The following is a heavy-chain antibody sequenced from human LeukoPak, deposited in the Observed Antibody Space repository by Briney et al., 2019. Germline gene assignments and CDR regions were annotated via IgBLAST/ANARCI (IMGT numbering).Heavy chain of an antibody. CDR1: GDSISSSSSY. Sequence: PSETLSLTCTVSGDSISSSSSYWGWIRQPPGKGLEWIGSIYYSGSTYYNPYLKSRVTISVDTSKNQFSLELSSVTAADTAVYYCARLILDSSAYYFRYWGQGTLVTVSS. J-gene: IGHJ4*02. V-gene: IGHV4-39*01. D-gene: IGHD3-22*01. CDR2: IYYSGST. CDR3: ARLILDSSAYYFRY.